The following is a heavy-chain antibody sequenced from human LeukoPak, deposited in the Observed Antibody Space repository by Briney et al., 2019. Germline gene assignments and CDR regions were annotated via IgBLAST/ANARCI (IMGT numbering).Heavy chain of an antibody. J-gene: IGHJ4*02. CDR2: ISGSGSST. V-gene: IGHV3-23*01. CDR3: ARGSSSLAD. CDR1: GFTFSKFG. D-gene: IGHD6-13*01. Sequence: GGSLRLSCAGSGFTFSKFGMIWVRQAPGKGLEWVSGISGSGSSTYYADSVKGRSTISRDNAKNSLYLQMNSLRAEDTAVYYCARGSSSLADWGQGTLVTVSS.